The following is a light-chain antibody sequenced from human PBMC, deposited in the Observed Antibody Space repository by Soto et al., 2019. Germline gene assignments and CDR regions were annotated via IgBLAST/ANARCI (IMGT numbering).Light chain of an antibody. CDR1: QFIRNE. V-gene: IGKV1-6*01. Sequence: AIQVTQSPSSLSASVGDRVTITCRASQFIRNELGWYQQKPGTAPKLLIYAASSLQSGVPSRFSGSGSGTDFTLTISSLQPEDFATYYCLQDYTYPWTFGQGTKVEIK. CDR2: AAS. J-gene: IGKJ1*01. CDR3: LQDYTYPWT.